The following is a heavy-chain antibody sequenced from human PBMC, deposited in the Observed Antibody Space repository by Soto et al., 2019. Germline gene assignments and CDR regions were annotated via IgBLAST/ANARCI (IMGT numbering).Heavy chain of an antibody. CDR2: INHSGSS. J-gene: IGHJ6*02. CDR3: ARGEITLLGGMDV. CDR1: GGSFRGYY. Sequence: NPSETLSLTCTVSGGSFRGYYWGWVRQPPGKGLEWIGEINHSGSSNYHPSLKSRVTISVATSKNQFSLTVNSVTPADTAVYYCARGEITLLGGMDVWGQGTTATVSS. D-gene: IGHD2-15*01. V-gene: IGHV4-34*01.